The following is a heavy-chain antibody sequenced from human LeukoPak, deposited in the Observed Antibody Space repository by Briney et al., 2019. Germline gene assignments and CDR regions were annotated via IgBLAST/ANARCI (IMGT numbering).Heavy chain of an antibody. CDR3: AREYSSGFYFDY. V-gene: IGHV4-59*12. Sequence: SETLSLTCTVSGGSISSYYWSWIRQPPGKGLEWIGYIYYSGSTNYNPSLKSRVTISVDTSKNQFSLKLSSVTAADTAVYYCAREYSSGFYFDYWGQGTLVTVSS. CDR2: IYYSGST. J-gene: IGHJ4*02. D-gene: IGHD6-19*01. CDR1: GGSISSYY.